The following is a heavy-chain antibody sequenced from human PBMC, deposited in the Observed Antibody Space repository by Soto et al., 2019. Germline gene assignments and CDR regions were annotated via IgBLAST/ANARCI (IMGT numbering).Heavy chain of an antibody. CDR2: IDPSDSYT. D-gene: IGHD4-17*01. CDR3: ARQRGLATVTYYGLDV. V-gene: IGHV5-10-1*01. Sequence: GESLKISCKGSGYSFTTYWSTWVRQMPGKGLEWMGRIDPSDSYTNYSPSFQGRVTISADKSISTAYLQWSSLKASDTAMYYCARQRGLATVTYYGLDVWGQGTTVTVSS. CDR1: GYSFTTYW. J-gene: IGHJ6*02.